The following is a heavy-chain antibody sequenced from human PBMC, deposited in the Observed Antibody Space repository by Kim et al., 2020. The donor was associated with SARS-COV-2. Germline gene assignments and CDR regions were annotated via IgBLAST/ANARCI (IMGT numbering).Heavy chain of an antibody. D-gene: IGHD6-19*01. CDR2: ISPSSGGT. V-gene: IGHV1-2*06. CDR1: GYIFTDDN. Sequence: ASVKVSCKASGYIFTDDNIHWVRQAPGQGLEWVGRISPSSGGTKYAQTFQGRVTVTRDTSITTAYVELSGLRSDDTALYYCARVGDRGSGWSFLDHWGQGTLVTVSS. CDR3: ARVGDRGSGWSFLDH. J-gene: IGHJ4*02.